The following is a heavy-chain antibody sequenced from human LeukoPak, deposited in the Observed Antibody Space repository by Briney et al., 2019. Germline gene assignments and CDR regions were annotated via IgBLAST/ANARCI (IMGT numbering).Heavy chain of an antibody. V-gene: IGHV4-59*01. CDR3: ARADASNYYYYGMDV. CDR1: GGSISGYY. J-gene: IGHJ6*02. Sequence: SETLSPTCTVSGGSISGYYWTWIRQSPGKGLEWIGYIHYSGGTNYNPSLKSRVTISLDTSKSQFSLKLSSVTAADTAVYYCARADASNYYYYGMDVWGQGTTVTVSS. CDR2: IHYSGGT.